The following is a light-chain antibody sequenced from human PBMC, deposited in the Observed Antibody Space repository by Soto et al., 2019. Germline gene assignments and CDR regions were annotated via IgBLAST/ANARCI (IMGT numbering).Light chain of an antibody. CDR2: EVS. CDR1: QSVAGAY. Sequence: DIVLTQSAGTLSLSPGDRATLSCRASQSVAGAYVAWYQQRPGQAPRLLISEVSSGATGIPARFSGSGSGTDFTLTIRRLEPEDFAVYFCQQYGFSGSIKFGQGTRLE. J-gene: IGKJ5*01. V-gene: IGKV3-20*01. CDR3: QQYGFSGSIK.